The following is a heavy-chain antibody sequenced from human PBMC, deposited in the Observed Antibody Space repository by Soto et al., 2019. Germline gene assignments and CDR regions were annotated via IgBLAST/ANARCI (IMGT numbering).Heavy chain of an antibody. V-gene: IGHV3-7*01. CDR2: IKDDGSDK. J-gene: IGHJ1*01. CDR1: GFSFSSYW. D-gene: IGHD2-8*01. CDR3: VKDYLGV. Sequence: EVQLVESGGDLVQPGGSLRLSCAASGFSFSSYWLSWVRQAPGKGLEWVDSIKDDGSDKQYADSVKDRFTISRDNARNSLFLQLNSLRAEDTAVYYCVKDYLGVWGQGTLVTVSS.